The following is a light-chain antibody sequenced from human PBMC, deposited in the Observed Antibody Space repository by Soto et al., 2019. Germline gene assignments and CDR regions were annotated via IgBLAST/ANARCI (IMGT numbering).Light chain of an antibody. J-gene: IGLJ2*01. Sequence: QSVLXQXXSVSXAPXXXXXISXXGSXSXIGNNYVSWYHQLPGTAPKLLIYDNNKRPSGIPDRFSGSRSGTSATLDITGLQTGDEGDYYCGVWDSSLSAVLFGGGTKLTVL. CDR1: XSXIGNNY. CDR2: DNN. V-gene: IGLV1-51*01. CDR3: GVWDSSLSAVL.